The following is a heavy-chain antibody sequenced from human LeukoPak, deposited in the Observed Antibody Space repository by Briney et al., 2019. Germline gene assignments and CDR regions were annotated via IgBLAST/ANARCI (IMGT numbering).Heavy chain of an antibody. J-gene: IGHJ4*02. CDR1: GTSITVYY. D-gene: IGHD2/OR15-2a*01. CDR2: IDYSGST. Sequence: KPSETLSLTCFVSGTSITVYYWSWIRQPPGKGLEWIGTIDYSGSTNYSPSLQSRISMSADTSSNHFSLSLDSMTAADTAVYYCARRTMGPNYLYYFDYWGQGTLVYVSS. V-gene: IGHV4-59*08. CDR3: ARRTMGPNYLYYFDY.